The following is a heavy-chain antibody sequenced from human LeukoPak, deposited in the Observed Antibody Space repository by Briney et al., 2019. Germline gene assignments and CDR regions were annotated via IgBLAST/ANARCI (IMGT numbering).Heavy chain of an antibody. D-gene: IGHD7-27*01. V-gene: IGHV1-8*01. Sequence: APVKVSCKASGYTFISYDINWVQQAAGQGLEWMGWMNPNSANTGYAEKFQGRVSMTRNNPISTAYMELSGLRSEDTAVYYCARARTDLESGDLAYAFEIWGQGTMITVSS. CDR2: MNPNSANT. CDR3: ARARTDLESGDLAYAFEI. J-gene: IGHJ3*02. CDR1: GYTFISYD.